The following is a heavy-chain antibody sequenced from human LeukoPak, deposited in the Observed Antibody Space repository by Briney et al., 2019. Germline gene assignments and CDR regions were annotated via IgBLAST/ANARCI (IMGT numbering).Heavy chain of an antibody. Sequence: EALVKVSCKASGYTFTGYYMHWVRQAPGQGLEWMGWINPNSGGTNYAQKFQGRVTMTRDTSISTAYMELSRLRSDDTAVYYCARSRTGSGFLFDYWGQGTLVTVSS. CDR3: ARSRTGSGFLFDY. V-gene: IGHV1-2*02. D-gene: IGHD3/OR15-3a*01. CDR1: GYTFTGYY. J-gene: IGHJ4*02. CDR2: INPNSGGT.